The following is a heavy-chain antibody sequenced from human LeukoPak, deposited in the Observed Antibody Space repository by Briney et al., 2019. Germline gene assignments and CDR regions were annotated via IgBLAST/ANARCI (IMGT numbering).Heavy chain of an antibody. Sequence: PGGSLRLSCIASGFSFSGHWMHWARQLPGKGLVWVSRISPTGSTTSYADSVKGRFTVSRDNAKNTLHLQVNNLRAEDTAVYYCARGPNSNWSGLDFWGQGTLLTVSS. CDR1: GFSFSGHW. CDR3: ARGPNSNWSGLDF. V-gene: IGHV3-74*01. J-gene: IGHJ4*02. CDR2: ISPTGSTT. D-gene: IGHD6-6*01.